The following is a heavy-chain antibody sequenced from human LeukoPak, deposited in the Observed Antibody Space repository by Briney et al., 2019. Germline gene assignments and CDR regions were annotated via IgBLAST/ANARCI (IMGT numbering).Heavy chain of an antibody. CDR3: ARDGGYGYSSSSGYYYGMDV. J-gene: IGHJ6*02. Sequence: GGSLRLSCAASGFTFSSYAMHWVRQAPGKGLEWVAVISYDGSNKYYADSVKGRFTISRDNAKNSLYLQMNSLRAEDTAVYYCARDGGYGYSSSSGYYYGMDVWGQGTTVTVSS. CDR2: ISYDGSNK. V-gene: IGHV3-30-3*01. D-gene: IGHD6-6*01. CDR1: GFTFSSYA.